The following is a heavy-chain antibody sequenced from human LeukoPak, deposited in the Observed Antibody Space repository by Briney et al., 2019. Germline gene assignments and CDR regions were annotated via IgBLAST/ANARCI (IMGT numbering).Heavy chain of an antibody. J-gene: IGHJ3*02. V-gene: IGHV3-48*04. CDR1: GFTFSSYS. CDR2: ISSSSSTI. D-gene: IGHD6-6*01. Sequence: PGGSLRLSCAASGFTFSSYSMNWVRQAPGKGLEWVSYISSSSSTIYYADSVKGRFTISRDNAKNSLYLQMNSLRAEDTAVYYCARDQYSSLAGAFDIWGQGTMVTVSS. CDR3: ARDQYSSLAGAFDI.